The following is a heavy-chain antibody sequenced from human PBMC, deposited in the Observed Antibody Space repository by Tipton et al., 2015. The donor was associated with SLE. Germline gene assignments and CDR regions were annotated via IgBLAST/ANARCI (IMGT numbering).Heavy chain of an antibody. J-gene: IGHJ2*01. V-gene: IGHV4-39*07. Sequence: TLSLTCTVSGGSISSSSYYWGWIRQPPGKGLEWIGSIYYSGSTNYNPSLKSRVTISVDTSKNQFSLKLTSVTAADTAVYYCARDPSSSWGGSRSFDLWGRGTLVTVSS. CDR3: ARDPSSSWGGSRSFDL. D-gene: IGHD6-13*01. CDR2: IYYSGST. CDR1: GGSISSSSYY.